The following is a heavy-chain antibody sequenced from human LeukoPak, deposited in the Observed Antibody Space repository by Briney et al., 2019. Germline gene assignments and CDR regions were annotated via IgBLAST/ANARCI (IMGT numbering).Heavy chain of an antibody. J-gene: IGHJ4*02. CDR1: GYTFTGYY. Sequence: ASVKVSCKASGYTFTGYYMHWVRQAPGQGLEWMGWINPNSGGTNYAQKFQGRVTMTWDTSISTAYMELSRLRSDDTAVYYCARGPSIRRYYDSSGYPRAIFDYWGQGTLVTVSS. D-gene: IGHD3-22*01. CDR3: ARGPSIRRYYDSSGYPRAIFDY. V-gene: IGHV1-2*02. CDR2: INPNSGGT.